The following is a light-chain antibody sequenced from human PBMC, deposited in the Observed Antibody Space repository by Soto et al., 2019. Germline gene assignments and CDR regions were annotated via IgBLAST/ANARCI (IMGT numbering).Light chain of an antibody. Sequence: SYELTQPSSVSVSPGQTASITCSGEKLGDKYACWYQQKPGQSPVLVIYQDNKRPSGIPERFSGSNSGNTATLTISGTQAMDEADYCCQAWDSRTYVFGTGTKLTVL. CDR1: KLGDKY. CDR2: QDN. CDR3: QAWDSRTYV. V-gene: IGLV3-1*01. J-gene: IGLJ1*01.